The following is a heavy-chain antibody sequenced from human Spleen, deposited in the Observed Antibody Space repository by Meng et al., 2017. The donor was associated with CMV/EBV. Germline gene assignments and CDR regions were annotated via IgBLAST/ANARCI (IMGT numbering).Heavy chain of an antibody. CDR1: GGTFSSYA. J-gene: IGHJ6*02. D-gene: IGHD1-26*01. CDR3: ARGVGATSYYYYGMDV. V-gene: IGHV1-69*10. CDR2: IIPILGIA. Sequence: KISCKASGGTFSSYAISWVRQAPGQGLEWMGGIIPILGIANYAQKFQGRVTITADKSTSTAYMELSSLRSEDTAVYYCARGVGATSYYYYGMDVWGQGTTVTVSS.